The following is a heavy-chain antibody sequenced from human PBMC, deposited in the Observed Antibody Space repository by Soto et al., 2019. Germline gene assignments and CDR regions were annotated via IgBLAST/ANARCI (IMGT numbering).Heavy chain of an antibody. V-gene: IGHV3-21*01. CDR1: GFAFRSYG. CDR3: ARIGANYDVLTGYYDYYYHGMDV. D-gene: IGHD3-9*01. CDR2: ITASGSAI. J-gene: IGHJ6*02. Sequence: GGSLRLSCAASGFAFRSYGMNWVRQAPGRGLEWVSSITASGSAIYYTDSVKGRFTISRDNARNSLFLQMNSLRAEDTAVYYCARIGANYDVLTGYYDYYYHGMDVWGQGTTVTVSS.